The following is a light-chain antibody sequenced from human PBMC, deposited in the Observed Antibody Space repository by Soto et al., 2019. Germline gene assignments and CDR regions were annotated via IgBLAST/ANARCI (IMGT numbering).Light chain of an antibody. Sequence: DLQMPQSPSSVSASVGDRVTITCRASQGINSWLAWYQQKPGKAPKLLISAASSLQSGVPSRFSGSGSGTDFTLTISSLQPEDFATYYCQLAYIVPFTFGGGTKVEIK. CDR2: AAS. V-gene: IGKV1D-12*01. CDR3: QLAYIVPFT. J-gene: IGKJ4*01. CDR1: QGINSW.